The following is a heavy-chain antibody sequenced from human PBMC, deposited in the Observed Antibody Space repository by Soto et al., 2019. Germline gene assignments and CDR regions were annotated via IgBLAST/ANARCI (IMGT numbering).Heavy chain of an antibody. CDR2: ISASGNNT. CDR1: GFTFSSYA. V-gene: IGHV3-23*01. D-gene: IGHD3-3*01. Sequence: EVQLLEFGGGLVQPGGSLRLSCAASGFTFSSYAMSWVRQAPGKGLVWVSGISASGNNTYFADSVKGRFTISRDNSRNTVYLQLNSLRVEDTAMYYCVPRGNYTVQSWGQGTPVTVSS. J-gene: IGHJ1*01. CDR3: VPRGNYTVQS.